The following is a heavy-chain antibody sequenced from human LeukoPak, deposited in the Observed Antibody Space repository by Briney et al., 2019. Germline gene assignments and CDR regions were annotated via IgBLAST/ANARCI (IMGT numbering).Heavy chain of an antibody. D-gene: IGHD3-10*01. CDR2: IYYSGST. V-gene: IGHV4-59*01. CDR1: GGSISSYY. CDR3: ARTPGRWFDP. J-gene: IGHJ5*02. Sequence: PSETLSLTCTVSGGSISSYYWSWLRQPPGKGLEWIGYIYYSGSTNYNPSLKSRVTISVDTSKNQFSLKLSSVTAADTAVYYCARTPGRWFDPWGQGTLVTVSS.